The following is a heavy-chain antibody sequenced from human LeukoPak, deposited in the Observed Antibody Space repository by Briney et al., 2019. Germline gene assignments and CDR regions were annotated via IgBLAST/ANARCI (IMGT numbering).Heavy chain of an antibody. J-gene: IGHJ5*02. V-gene: IGHV3-30*02. CDR3: AKDSKPRPFGEIHPNWFDP. Sequence: PGGSLRLSCAASGFTFSSYGMHWVRQAPGKGLEWVAYIRYDGSNKYYEDSMKGRFTISRDNAKNSLYLQMNSLRAEDTALYYCAKDSKPRPFGEIHPNWFDPWGQGTLVTVSS. D-gene: IGHD3-10*01. CDR1: GFTFSSYG. CDR2: IRYDGSNK.